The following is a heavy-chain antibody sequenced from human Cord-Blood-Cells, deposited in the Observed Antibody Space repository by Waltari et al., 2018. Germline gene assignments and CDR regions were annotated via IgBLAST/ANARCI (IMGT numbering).Heavy chain of an antibody. CDR1: GFTFSSYS. V-gene: IGHV3-21*01. Sequence: EVQLVESGGGLVKPGGSLRLSCAASGFTFSSYSMNWVRQAPGKGLEWVSSISSSSSYIYYADSVKGRFTIARDNAKNSLYLQMNSLRAEDTAVYYCARDTEGGFDYWGQGTLVTVSS. CDR2: ISSSSSYI. D-gene: IGHD3-16*01. CDR3: ARDTEGGFDY. J-gene: IGHJ4*02.